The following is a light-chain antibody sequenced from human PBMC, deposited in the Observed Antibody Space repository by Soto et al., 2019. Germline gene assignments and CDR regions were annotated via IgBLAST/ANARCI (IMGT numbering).Light chain of an antibody. V-gene: IGKV3-15*01. CDR2: GAS. Sequence: EIVMTQSPATLSVSPGERATLSCRASQSVSSNLAWYHQEPGQAPRLLIYGASTRATGIPARFSGSGSGTEFTLTISSLQSEDFAVYYCQQYNNWPPLTFGGGTKVEI. CDR1: QSVSSN. CDR3: QQYNNWPPLT. J-gene: IGKJ4*01.